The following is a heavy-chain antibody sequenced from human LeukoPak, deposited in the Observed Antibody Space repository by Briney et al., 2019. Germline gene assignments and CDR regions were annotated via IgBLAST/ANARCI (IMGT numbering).Heavy chain of an antibody. CDR1: GLTFSSHW. D-gene: IGHD1-14*01. V-gene: IGHV3-7*01. Sequence: GGSLRLSCAASGLTFSSHWMNWVRQAPGQGLEWVAHINQDGSEKYYVDSVKGRFTISRDNAKNSLYLQMNSLRAEDTAVYYCARDSYRALEYWGQGTVVTVSS. J-gene: IGHJ4*02. CDR2: INQDGSEK. CDR3: ARDSYRALEY.